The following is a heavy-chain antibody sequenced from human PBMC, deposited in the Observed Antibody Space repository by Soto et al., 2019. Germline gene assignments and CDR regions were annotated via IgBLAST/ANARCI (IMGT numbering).Heavy chain of an antibody. V-gene: IGHV1-69*08. CDR2: IIPILGIA. D-gene: IGHD2-21*02. CDR3: ARDPPIVVVTADYYYNGMDV. Sequence: QVQLVQSGAEVKKPGSSVKVSCKASGGTFSSYTISWVRQAPGQGLEWMGRIIPILGIANYAQKFQGRVTITANKSXXTXYKXLISLKSEDTAVYYCARDPPIVVVTADYYYNGMDVWGQGTTVTVSS. J-gene: IGHJ6*02. CDR1: GGTFSSYT.